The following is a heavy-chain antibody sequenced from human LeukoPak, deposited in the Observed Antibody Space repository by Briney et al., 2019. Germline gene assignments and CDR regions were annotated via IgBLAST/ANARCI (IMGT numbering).Heavy chain of an antibody. D-gene: IGHD5-18*01. Sequence: SETLSLTCTVSGGSISSGDYYWSWIRQPPGKGLEWIGYIYYSGSTYYNPSLKSRVTISVDTSKNQFSLKLSSVTAADTAVYYCARGGYSYGGESMDAFDIWGQGTMVTVSS. CDR2: IYYSGST. J-gene: IGHJ3*02. CDR3: ARGGYSYGGESMDAFDI. CDR1: GGSISSGDYY. V-gene: IGHV4-30-4*01.